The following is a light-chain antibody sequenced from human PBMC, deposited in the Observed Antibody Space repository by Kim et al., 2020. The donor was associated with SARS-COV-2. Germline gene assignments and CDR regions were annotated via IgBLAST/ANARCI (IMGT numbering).Light chain of an antibody. CDR2: DVS. Sequence: QSALTQPASVSGSPGQSITISSTGTSSDVGGYNYVSWYQQHPGKAPKLMIYDVSKRPSGVSNRFSGSKSGNTASLTISGLQAEDEADYYCSSYTSSSTSWVFGGGTQLTVL. J-gene: IGLJ3*02. CDR3: SSYTSSSTSWV. CDR1: SSDVGGYNY. V-gene: IGLV2-14*01.